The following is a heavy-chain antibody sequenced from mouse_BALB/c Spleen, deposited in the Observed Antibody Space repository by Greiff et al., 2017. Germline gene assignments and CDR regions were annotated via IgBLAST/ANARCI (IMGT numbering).Heavy chain of an antibody. V-gene: IGHV1-14*01. D-gene: IGHD1-2*01. CDR3: ARESHYYGYYAMDY. CDR1: GYTFTSYV. J-gene: IGHJ4*01. CDR2: INPYNDGT. Sequence: VQLQQSGPELVKPGASVKMSCKASGYTFTSYVMHWVKQKPGQGLEWIGYINPYNDGTKYNEKFKGKATLTSDKSSSTAYMELSSLTSEDSAVYYCARESHYYGYYAMDYWGQGTSVTVSS.